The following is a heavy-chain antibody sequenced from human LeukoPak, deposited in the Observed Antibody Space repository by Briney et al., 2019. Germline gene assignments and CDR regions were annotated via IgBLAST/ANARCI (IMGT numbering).Heavy chain of an antibody. D-gene: IGHD1-26*01. V-gene: IGHV4-59*12. CDR1: GGSISSYY. CDR2: IYYSGST. J-gene: IGHJ4*02. Sequence: SETLSLTCTVSGGSISSYYWSWIRQPPGKGLEWIGSIYYSGSTYYNPSLKSRVTISVDTSKNQFSLKLSSVTAADTAVYYCARVAGSYSFDYWGQGTLVTVSS. CDR3: ARVAGSYSFDY.